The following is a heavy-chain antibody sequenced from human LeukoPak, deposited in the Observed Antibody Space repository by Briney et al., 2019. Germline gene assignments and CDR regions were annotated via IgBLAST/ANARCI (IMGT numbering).Heavy chain of an antibody. D-gene: IGHD6-13*01. J-gene: IGHJ4*02. V-gene: IGHV3-23*01. CDR1: GFTFSSYA. CDR3: ARDLFSSIGGIIH. Sequence: PGGSLRLSCAASGFTFSSYAMSWVRQAPGKGLEWVSAISGSGGSTYYADSVKGRFTISRDNSKNTLYLQMNSLRAEDTAVYYCARDLFSSIGGIIHWGQGALVTVSS. CDR2: ISGSGGST.